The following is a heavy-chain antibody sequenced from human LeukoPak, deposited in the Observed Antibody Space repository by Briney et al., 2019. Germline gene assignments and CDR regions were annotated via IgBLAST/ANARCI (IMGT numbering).Heavy chain of an antibody. V-gene: IGHV5-51*01. Sequence: GESLKISCKGSGYSFTSYWIGWVRQMPGKGLEWMGIIYPGDSDTRYSPSFQGQVTISADKSISTAYLQWSSLKASDTAMYYCARQAYYDFWSGYCTFSGSFWFDPWGQGTLVTVSS. CDR3: ARQAYYDFWSGYCTFSGSFWFDP. CDR1: GYSFTSYW. CDR2: IYPGDSDT. J-gene: IGHJ5*02. D-gene: IGHD3-3*01.